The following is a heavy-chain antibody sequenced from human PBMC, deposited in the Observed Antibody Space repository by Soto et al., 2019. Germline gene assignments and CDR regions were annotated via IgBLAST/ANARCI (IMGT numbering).Heavy chain of an antibody. CDR1: GFTFSTYA. Sequence: PGGSLRLSCAASGFTFSTYAMHWVRQAPGKGLEWVAVLSYHGTIEYYADSVKGRFTISRDNSKNTLFLRMNSLSPADTAMYYCSRDWVPYYFWRPPDGMGVWCPETSVTVFS. CDR2: LSYHGTIE. J-gene: IGHJ6*02. D-gene: IGHD3-3*01. CDR3: SRDWVPYYFWRPPDGMGV. V-gene: IGHV3-30-3*01.